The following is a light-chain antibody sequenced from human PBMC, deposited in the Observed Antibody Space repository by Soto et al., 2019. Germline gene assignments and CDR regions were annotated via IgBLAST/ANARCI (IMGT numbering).Light chain of an antibody. Sequence: QSALTQPASVSGSPGQSITISRTGTSSDIGDYNYVSWYQQHPGKAPKLMIYEVSNRPSGVSNRFSGSKSGTTASRPISGLQAEDEAEYYCSSYTSRSTPLLFGPGTTLTVL. CDR1: SSDIGDYNY. J-gene: IGLJ1*01. CDR2: EVS. V-gene: IGLV2-14*01. CDR3: SSYTSRSTPLL.